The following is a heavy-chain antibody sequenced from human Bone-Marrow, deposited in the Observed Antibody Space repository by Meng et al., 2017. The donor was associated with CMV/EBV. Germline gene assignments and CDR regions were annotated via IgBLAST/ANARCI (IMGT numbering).Heavy chain of an antibody. D-gene: IGHD6-19*01. J-gene: IGHJ4*02. V-gene: IGHV1-46*01. Sequence: ASVKVSCKASGDTFTSYYIHWVRQAPGQGLEWMGIINPSGGTTTYAQRFKGRVTMTRDTSPSTVHMELSSLISDDTAVYYCATGLDSSGWSPPGYWGQGTLVTVSS. CDR1: GDTFTSYY. CDR2: INPSGGTT. CDR3: ATGLDSSGWSPPGY.